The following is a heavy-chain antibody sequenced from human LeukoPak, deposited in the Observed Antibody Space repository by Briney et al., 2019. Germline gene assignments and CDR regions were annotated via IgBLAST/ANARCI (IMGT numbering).Heavy chain of an antibody. J-gene: IGHJ4*02. CDR3: VRGWRRTLVAVTTKGGVDY. CDR2: INSDGSTT. Sequence: LGGSLRLSCAASGFTFSSYWMHWVRQAPGKGLVWVSRINSDGSTTTYADSVKGRFTISRDNAQNTLYLQMNSLRAEDTAVYYCVRGWRRTLVAVTTKGGVDYWGQGTLVTVSS. V-gene: IGHV3-74*01. D-gene: IGHD4-11*01. CDR1: GFTFSSYW.